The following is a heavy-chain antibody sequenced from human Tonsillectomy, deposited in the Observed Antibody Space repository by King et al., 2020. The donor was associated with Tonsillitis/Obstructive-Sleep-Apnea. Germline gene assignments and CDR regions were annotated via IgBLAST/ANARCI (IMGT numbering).Heavy chain of an antibody. CDR1: GYTFTSYY. D-gene: IGHD2-15*01. Sequence: VQLVQSGAEVKKPGASVKVSCKASGYTFTSYYMHWVRQAPGQGLEWMGIINPSGGSTTYAQKFQGRVTMTRDTSTSTVYMELSSLRSEDTAVYYCASAYCSGGSCYSLDYWGQGSLFTVSS. V-gene: IGHV1-46*01. CDR2: INPSGGST. J-gene: IGHJ4*02. CDR3: ASAYCSGGSCYSLDY.